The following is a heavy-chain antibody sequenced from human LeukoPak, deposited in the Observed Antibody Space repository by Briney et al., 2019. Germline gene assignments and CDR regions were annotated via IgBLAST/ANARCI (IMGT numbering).Heavy chain of an antibody. D-gene: IGHD3-3*01. V-gene: IGHV4-39*01. CDR2: IYYSGST. J-gene: IGHJ5*02. CDR3: ASGPNDFWSGYSQESPYNWFDP. Sequence: PSETLSLTCTVSGGSISSSSYYWGWIRQPPGKGLEWIGSIYYSGSTYYNPSLKSRVTISVDTSKNQFSLKLSSVTAADTAVYYCASGPNDFWSGYSQESPYNWFDPWGQGTLVTVSS. CDR1: GGSISSSSYY.